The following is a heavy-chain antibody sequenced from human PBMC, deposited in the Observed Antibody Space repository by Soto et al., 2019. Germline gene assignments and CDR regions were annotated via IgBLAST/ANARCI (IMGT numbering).Heavy chain of an antibody. CDR3: ARAPMGLTRSYFDS. V-gene: IGHV4-59*01. D-gene: IGHD2-8*01. J-gene: IGHJ4*02. Sequence: SETLSLTCTVSGGAISNFYWRWIRQPPVKGLEWIGYISYSGNTNYNPSLQSRVSISVDTSKNQFSLNLTSVTAADTAVYSCARAPMGLTRSYFDSWGQGTPVTVSS. CDR1: GGAISNFY. CDR2: ISYSGNT.